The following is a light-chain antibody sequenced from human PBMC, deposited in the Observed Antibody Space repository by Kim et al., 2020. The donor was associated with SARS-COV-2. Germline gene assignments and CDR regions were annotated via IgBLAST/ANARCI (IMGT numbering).Light chain of an antibody. V-gene: IGLV1-44*01. CDR3: ASWDDDLDAWV. CDR1: WPNIGRNT. J-gene: IGLJ3*02. Sequence: QSVLTQPPSASGTPGQRITISCSGSWPNIGRNTVSWYQQQLPGTAPKVLIYNNNQRPSGVPDRFSGSKSGSSASLAISGLHSEDEADYYCASWDDDLDAWVFGGGTQLTVL. CDR2: NNN.